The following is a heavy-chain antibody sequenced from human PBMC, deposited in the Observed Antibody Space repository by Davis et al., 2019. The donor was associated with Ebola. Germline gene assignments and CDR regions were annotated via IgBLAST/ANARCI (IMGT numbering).Heavy chain of an antibody. J-gene: IGHJ6*02. CDR2: ISTTSGTI. V-gene: IGHV3-48*01. CDR1: GFTFSSYS. Sequence: GESLKISCAASGFTFSSYSMNWVRQAPGKGLEWVSYISTTSGTIYYADSVKGRFTISRDNAKNSLYLQMNSLRAEDTAVYYCARDLRGRYYYYGMDVWGQGTTVTVSS. CDR3: ARDLRGRYYYYGMDV.